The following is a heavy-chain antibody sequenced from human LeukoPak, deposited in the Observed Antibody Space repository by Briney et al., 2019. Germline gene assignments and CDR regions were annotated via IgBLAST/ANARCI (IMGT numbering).Heavy chain of an antibody. CDR3: ARAPPPYCGGDCYFGYFDY. CDR1: GFTFSDYY. D-gene: IGHD2-21*02. J-gene: IGHJ4*02. Sequence: GGSLRLSCAASGFTFSDYYMSWIRQAPGKGLEWVSYISSSGSTIYYADSVKGRFTISRDNAKNSLYLQMNSLRAEDTAVYYCARAPPPYCGGDCYFGYFDYWGQGTLVTVSS. V-gene: IGHV3-11*04. CDR2: ISSSGSTI.